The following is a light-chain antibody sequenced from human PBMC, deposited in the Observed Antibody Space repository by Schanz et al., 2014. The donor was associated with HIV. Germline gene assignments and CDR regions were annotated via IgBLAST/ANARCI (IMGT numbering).Light chain of an antibody. Sequence: DIQMTQSPSSLSASVGDRVTITCRASEKISNYLNWYQQEPGRAPKLLVYAASTLQSGVPSRFSGGGSGTDFSLTISNLQPEDYAIYYCQQSYNSPWTFGQGTKVEIK. V-gene: IGKV1-39*01. CDR3: QQSYNSPWT. J-gene: IGKJ1*01. CDR1: EKISNY. CDR2: AAS.